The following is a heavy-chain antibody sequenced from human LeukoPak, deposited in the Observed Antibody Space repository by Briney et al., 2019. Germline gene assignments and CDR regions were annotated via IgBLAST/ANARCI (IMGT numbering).Heavy chain of an antibody. Sequence: GGSLRLSCAASGFTFSSHSMNWVRQAPGKGLEWVSSISSSSSYIYYADSVKGRFTISRDNAKNSLYLQMNSLRAEDTAVYYCARDLELLNAFDIWGQGTMVTVPS. CDR2: ISSSSSYI. D-gene: IGHD1-26*01. CDR1: GFTFSSHS. CDR3: ARDLELLNAFDI. V-gene: IGHV3-21*01. J-gene: IGHJ3*02.